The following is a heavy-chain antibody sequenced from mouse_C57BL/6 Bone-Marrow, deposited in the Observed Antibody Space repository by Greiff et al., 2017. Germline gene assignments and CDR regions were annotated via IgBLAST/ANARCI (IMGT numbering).Heavy chain of an antibody. CDR2: IHPDSGST. CDR1: GYTFTSYW. D-gene: IGHD1-1*01. CDR3: GRDDYYYGSSYYAMDD. V-gene: IGHV1-64*01. J-gene: IGHJ4*01. Sequence: QVQLQQPGAELVKPGASVKLSCKASGYTFTSYWMHWVKQRPGQGLEWIGMIHPDSGSTNYNEKFKSKATLTVDKSSSTAYMQLSSLTFEDSAVYYCGRDDYYYGSSYYAMDDWGQGTSVTVSS.